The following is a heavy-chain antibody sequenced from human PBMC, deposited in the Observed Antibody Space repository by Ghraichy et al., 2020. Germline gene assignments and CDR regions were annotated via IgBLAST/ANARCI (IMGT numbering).Heavy chain of an antibody. V-gene: IGHV3-30*02. J-gene: IGHJ4*02. Sequence: GSLRLSCAASGFTFSSYGMHWVRQAPGKGLEWVAFIRYDGSNKYYADSVKGRFTISRDNSKNTLYLQMNSLRAEDTAVYYCAKDPDQYYDFWSGYYLAYWGQVTLVTVSS. CDR1: GFTFSSYG. CDR2: IRYDGSNK. CDR3: AKDPDQYYDFWSGYYLAY. D-gene: IGHD3-3*01.